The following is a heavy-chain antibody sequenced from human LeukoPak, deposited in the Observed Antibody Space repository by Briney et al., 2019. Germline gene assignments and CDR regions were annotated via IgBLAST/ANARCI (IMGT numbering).Heavy chain of an antibody. CDR3: AKSQWFGELFAASDY. CDR2: INWNGGST. Sequence: RSGGSLRLSCAASGFTFDDYGMSWVRQAPGKGLEWVSGINWNGGSTGYADSVKGRFTISRDNAKNSLYLQMNSLRAEDTAVYYCAKSQWFGELFAASDYWGQGTLVTVSS. J-gene: IGHJ4*02. CDR1: GFTFDDYG. D-gene: IGHD3-10*01. V-gene: IGHV3-20*04.